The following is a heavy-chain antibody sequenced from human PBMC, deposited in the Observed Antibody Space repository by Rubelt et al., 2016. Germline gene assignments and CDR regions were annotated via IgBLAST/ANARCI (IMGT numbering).Heavy chain of an antibody. D-gene: IGHD3-22*01. CDR1: GFTFSSYW. CDR3: AGGHYDDSSGYSHLDY. CDR2: IKQGGSEK. J-gene: IGHJ4*02. Sequence: EVQLVESGGGLVQPGGSLRLSCAASGFTFSSYWMSWVRQTPGKGLEWVANIKQGGSEKYYVDSVKGRFTISRDNAKNSLYLQMNSLRAEDTAVDYCAGGHYDDSSGYSHLDYWGQGTLVTVSS. V-gene: IGHV3-7*04.